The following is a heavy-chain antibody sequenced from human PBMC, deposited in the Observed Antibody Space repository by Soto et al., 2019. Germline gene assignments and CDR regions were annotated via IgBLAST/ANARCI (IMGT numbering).Heavy chain of an antibody. CDR2: IYYSGST. CDR3: ARSGSSLYYYGMDV. CDR1: GGSISSGDYY. D-gene: IGHD3-10*01. J-gene: IGHJ6*02. V-gene: IGHV4-30-4*01. Sequence: QVQLQESGPGLVKPSQTLSLTCTVSGGSISSGDYYWSWICQPPGKGLEWIGYIYYSGSTYYNPSLKSRVTISVDTSTNPFSLKLSSVTAADTAVYYCARSGSSLYYYGMDVWGQGTTVTVSS.